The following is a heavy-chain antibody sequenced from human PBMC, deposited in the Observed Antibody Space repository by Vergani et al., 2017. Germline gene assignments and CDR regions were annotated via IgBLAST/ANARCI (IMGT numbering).Heavy chain of an antibody. D-gene: IGHD6-19*01. Sequence: QVQLQESGPGLVKPSETLSLTCAVSGYSISSGYYWGWIRQPPGKGLEWIGSIYLSGSTYYNPSLKSRVTIAVDTSKNQLSLKLSSVTAADTDVYYCARAVAFYYYYMDVWGKGTTVTVSS. CDR3: ARAVAFYYYYMDV. V-gene: IGHV4-38-2*01. CDR1: GYSISSGYY. CDR2: IYLSGST. J-gene: IGHJ6*03.